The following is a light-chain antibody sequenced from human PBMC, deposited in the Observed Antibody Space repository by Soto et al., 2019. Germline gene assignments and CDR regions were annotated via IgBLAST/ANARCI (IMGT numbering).Light chain of an antibody. Sequence: QSVLAQPASVSGSPGQSITISCTGTSSDVGGYNYVSWYQQHPDKAPKLMIYEVSNRPSGVSNRFSGSKSGNTASLTISGLQAEDEADYYCSSYTTSSNRVFGNGTKLT. CDR2: EVS. V-gene: IGLV2-14*01. CDR1: SSDVGGYNY. CDR3: SSYTTSSNRV. J-gene: IGLJ1*01.